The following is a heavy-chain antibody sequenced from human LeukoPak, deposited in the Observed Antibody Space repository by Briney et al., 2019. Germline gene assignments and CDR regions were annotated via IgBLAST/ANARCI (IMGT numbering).Heavy chain of an antibody. V-gene: IGHV1-2*06. Sequence: ASVKVSCKASGYTFTGYYMHWVRQAPGQGLEWMGRINPNSGGTNYAQKFQGRVTMTRDTSISTAYMELSRLRSDGTAVYYSARESGPDIVVVPAAMMYYYYMDDWGKGTTVTVSS. J-gene: IGHJ6*03. CDR1: GYTFTGYY. CDR2: INPNSGGT. D-gene: IGHD2-2*01. CDR3: ARESGPDIVVVPAAMMYYYYMDD.